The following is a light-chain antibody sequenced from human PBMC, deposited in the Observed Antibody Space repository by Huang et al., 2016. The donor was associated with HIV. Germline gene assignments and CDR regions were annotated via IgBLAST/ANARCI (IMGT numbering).Light chain of an antibody. V-gene: IGKV1-9*01. CDR1: QGLSSY. CDR3: LQLNSYPWIT. J-gene: IGKJ5*01. CDR2: AAS. Sequence: IQLTQSPSSLSASVGDRVTITWRASQGLSSYLAWYQQKPGRAPRVLIYAASTLQSVVPSRFSGSGSGTDFTRTISSLQPEDFATYHCLQLNSYPWITFGQGTRLEI.